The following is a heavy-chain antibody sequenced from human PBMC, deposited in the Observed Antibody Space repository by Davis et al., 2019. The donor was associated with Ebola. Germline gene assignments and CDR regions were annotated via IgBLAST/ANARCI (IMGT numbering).Heavy chain of an antibody. Sequence: SETLSLTCAVYGGSISSSSYYWSWIRQPPGKGLEWIGYIYYSGSTNYNPSLKSRVTISVDTSKNQFSLKLSPVTAADTAVYYCARGGAVAGPWGQGTLVTVSS. CDR2: IYYSGST. D-gene: IGHD6-19*01. CDR1: GGSISSSSYY. J-gene: IGHJ5*02. V-gene: IGHV4-61*05. CDR3: ARGGAVAGP.